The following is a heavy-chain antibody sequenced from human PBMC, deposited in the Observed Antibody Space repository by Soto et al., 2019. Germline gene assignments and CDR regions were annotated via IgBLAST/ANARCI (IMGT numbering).Heavy chain of an antibody. V-gene: IGHV1-18*01. CDR1: DYTFTSYG. Sequence: QVQLVQSGAEVKKPGASVKVSCKASDYTFTSYGISWVRQAPGQGLEWMGWISAYNGNTNYAQKLQGRVTMTTDTSTSTAYMELRNLRSDDTAVYYCARVSRYCSSPSCYFDYWGQGTLVTVSS. D-gene: IGHD2-2*01. CDR2: ISAYNGNT. CDR3: ARVSRYCSSPSCYFDY. J-gene: IGHJ4*02.